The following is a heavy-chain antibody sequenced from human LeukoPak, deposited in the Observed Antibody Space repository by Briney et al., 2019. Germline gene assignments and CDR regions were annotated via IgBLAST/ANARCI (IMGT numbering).Heavy chain of an antibody. J-gene: IGHJ4*02. Sequence: GGSLRLSCAASGFTFTNSWMTWVRQAPGKGLEWVANIKQDGSAKYYVDSVRGRFTISRDNAKNSLYLQMNSLRAEDTAVYYCARDFGPHGNWGQGTLVTVSS. CDR1: GFTFTNSW. CDR2: IKQDGSAK. D-gene: IGHD3-10*01. CDR3: ARDFGPHGN. V-gene: IGHV3-7*04.